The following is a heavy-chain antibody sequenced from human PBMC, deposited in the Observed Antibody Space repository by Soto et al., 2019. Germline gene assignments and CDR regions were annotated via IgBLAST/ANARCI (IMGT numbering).Heavy chain of an antibody. Sequence: QVQLQESGPGLVKPSETLSLTCTISGGSISSYYWSWIRQPPGKGLEWIGYIYDSGSTNYNPSHNSRVTISLDTSKNQFSLKLTSVTAADTAVYYCAAPPRYWGQGTLVTVSS. J-gene: IGHJ4*02. D-gene: IGHD6-6*01. CDR3: AAPPRY. CDR2: IYDSGST. V-gene: IGHV4-59*01. CDR1: GGSISSYY.